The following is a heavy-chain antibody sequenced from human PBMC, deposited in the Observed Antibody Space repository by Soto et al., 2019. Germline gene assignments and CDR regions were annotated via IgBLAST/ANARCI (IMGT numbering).Heavy chain of an antibody. Sequence: SGPTLVNPTQTLTLTCTFSGTSLTMSGVGVGWIRQPPGKALEWLALIYWDDDKRYSPSLKNRLTITKDTSKNQVVLRMTNMDPVDTATYYCTHSPEYPVFDYWGQGTLVTSPQ. J-gene: IGHJ4*02. CDR3: THSPEYPVFDY. CDR1: GTSLTMSGVG. CDR2: IYWDDDK. V-gene: IGHV2-5*02.